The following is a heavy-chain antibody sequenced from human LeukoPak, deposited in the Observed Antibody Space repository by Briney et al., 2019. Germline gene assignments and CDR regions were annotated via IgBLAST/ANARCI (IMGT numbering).Heavy chain of an antibody. CDR1: GFTFSDFW. V-gene: IGHV3-7*01. CDR3: ARPRRGNSGDFFDL. Sequence: GGSLRLSCAASGFTFSDFWMTWVRQAPGKGLESVAYIKEVGSDKYYEDSVRGRFTISRDNAKSSLDLQMRSLRVEDTAVYYCARPRRGNSGDFFDLWGPGNLVTVSS. J-gene: IGHJ4*02. CDR2: IKEVGSDK. D-gene: IGHD4-23*01.